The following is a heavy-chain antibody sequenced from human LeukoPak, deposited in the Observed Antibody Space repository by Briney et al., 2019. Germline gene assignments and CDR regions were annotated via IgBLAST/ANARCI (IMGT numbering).Heavy chain of an antibody. CDR3: ARGPRGITMIVAAPMNWFDP. CDR2: ISAYNGNT. V-gene: IGHV1-18*01. D-gene: IGHD3-22*01. CDR1: GYTFTSYG. J-gene: IGHJ5*02. Sequence: ASVKVSCKASGYTFTSYGISWVRQAPGQGLEWMGWISAYNGNTNYAQKLQGRVTMTTDTSTSTAYMELRSLRSDDTAVYYCARGPRGITMIVAAPMNWFDPWGQGTLVTVSS.